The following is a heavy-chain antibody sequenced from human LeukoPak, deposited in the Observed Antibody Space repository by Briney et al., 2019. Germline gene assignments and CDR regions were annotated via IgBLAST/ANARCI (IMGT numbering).Heavy chain of an antibody. CDR1: GGSISSYY. J-gene: IGHJ3*02. CDR3: ARLLPDWLPPTDAFDI. CDR2: IYYSGST. D-gene: IGHD3-9*01. V-gene: IGHV4-59*08. Sequence: SETLSLTCTVSGGSISSYYWSWIRQPPGKGLGWIGYIYYSGSTNYNPSLKSRVTISVDTSKNQFSLKLSSVTAADTAVYYCARLLPDWLPPTDAFDIWGQGTMVTVSS.